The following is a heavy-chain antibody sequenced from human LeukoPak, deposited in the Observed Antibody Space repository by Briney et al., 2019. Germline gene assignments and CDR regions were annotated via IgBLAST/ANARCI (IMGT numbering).Heavy chain of an antibody. CDR1: GFTFTSSA. J-gene: IGHJ5*02. V-gene: IGHV1-58*02. CDR3: AAVRATLSDYDFWSGYYPHGYNWFDP. Sequence: ASVKVSCKASGFTFTSSAMQWVRQARGQRPEWIGWIVVGSGNTNYAQKFQERVTITRDMSTSTAYMELSSLRSEDTAVYYCAAVRATLSDYDFWSGYYPHGYNWFDPWGQGTLVTVSS. CDR2: IVVGSGNT. D-gene: IGHD3-3*01.